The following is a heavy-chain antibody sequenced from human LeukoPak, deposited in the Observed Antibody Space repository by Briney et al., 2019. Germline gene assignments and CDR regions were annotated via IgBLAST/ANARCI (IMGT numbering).Heavy chain of an antibody. Sequence: GASVKVSCKASGGTFSSYAISWVRQAPGQGLEWMGRIIPILGIANYAQKFQGRVTITADKSTSTAYMELSSLRSEDTAVYYCASPGSVTTVTARFDYWGQGTLVTVSS. J-gene: IGHJ4*02. D-gene: IGHD4-17*01. V-gene: IGHV1-69*04. CDR1: GGTFSSYA. CDR2: IIPILGIA. CDR3: ASPGSVTTVTARFDY.